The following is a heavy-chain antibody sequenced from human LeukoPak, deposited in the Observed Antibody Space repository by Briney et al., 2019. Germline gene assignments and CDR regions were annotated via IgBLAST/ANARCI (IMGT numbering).Heavy chain of an antibody. J-gene: IGHJ6*02. Sequence: ASVKVSCMASGYTFTSYGISWVRQAPGQGLEWMGWISAYNGNTNYPQKLQDRVTMTTDTSTSTAYMELRSLRSDDTAVYYCARESRYYYDSSDYYGNYYYYGMDVWGRGTTVTVSS. CDR2: ISAYNGNT. CDR3: ARESRYYYDSSDYYGNYYYYGMDV. CDR1: GYTFTSYG. V-gene: IGHV1-18*01. D-gene: IGHD3-22*01.